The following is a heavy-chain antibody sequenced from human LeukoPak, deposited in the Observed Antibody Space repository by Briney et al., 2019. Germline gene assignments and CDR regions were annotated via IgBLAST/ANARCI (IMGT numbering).Heavy chain of an antibody. CDR3: AKYLDMVATITRY. D-gene: IGHD5-12*01. V-gene: IGHV3-23*01. Sequence: PGGSLRLSCAASGFTFSSYGMSWVRQAPGKGLEWVSGVSGSGGSTYYADSVKGRFTISRDNSKNTLYLQMNSLRAEDTAVYYCAKYLDMVATITRYWGQGTLVTVSS. CDR1: GFTFSSYG. J-gene: IGHJ4*02. CDR2: VSGSGGST.